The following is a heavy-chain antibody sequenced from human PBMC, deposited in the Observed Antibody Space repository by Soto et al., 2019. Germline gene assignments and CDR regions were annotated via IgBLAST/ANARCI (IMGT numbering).Heavy chain of an antibody. V-gene: IGHV1-58*01. J-gene: IGHJ4*02. Sequence: SVKVSCKASGFTFTSSAVQWVRQARGQRLEWIGWIVVGSGNTNYAQKFQERVTITRDMSTSTAYMELSSLRSEDTAVYYCAVVADYYGSGSYYNPPTDYWGQGTLVTVSS. CDR1: GFTFTSSA. D-gene: IGHD3-10*01. CDR2: IVVGSGNT. CDR3: AVVADYYGSGSYYNPPTDY.